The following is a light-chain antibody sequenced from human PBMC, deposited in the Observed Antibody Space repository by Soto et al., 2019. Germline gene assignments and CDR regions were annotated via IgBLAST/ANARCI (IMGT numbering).Light chain of an antibody. CDR1: QSVSSSY. Sequence: EIVLTQSPGTLSLSPGERATLSCRASQSVSSSYLAWYQQKPVLAPRLLIYGASSRATGIPDRFSGSGSGTDLTLNISTLEPDDFAVYYCQQYGSSPTTFGQGTKVEI. V-gene: IGKV3-20*01. J-gene: IGKJ1*01. CDR2: GAS. CDR3: QQYGSSPTT.